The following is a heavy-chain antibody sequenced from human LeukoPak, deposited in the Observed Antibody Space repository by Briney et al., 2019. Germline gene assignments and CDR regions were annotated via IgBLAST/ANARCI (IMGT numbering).Heavy chain of an antibody. V-gene: IGHV3-NL1*01. CDR1: GFTFSSYG. Sequence: GGSLRLSCAASGFTFSSYGMHWVRQAPGKGLEWVAVISGSGGSTYYADSVKGRFTISRDNSKNTLYLQMNSLRAEDTAVYYCAKGVGATIGPFDYWGQGTLVTVSS. CDR3: AKGVGATIGPFDY. D-gene: IGHD1-26*01. CDR2: ISGSGGST. J-gene: IGHJ4*02.